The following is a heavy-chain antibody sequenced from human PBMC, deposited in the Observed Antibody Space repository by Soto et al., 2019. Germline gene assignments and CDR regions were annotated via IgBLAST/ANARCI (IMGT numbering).Heavy chain of an antibody. D-gene: IGHD6-13*01. J-gene: IGHJ5*02. CDR2: IYHSGST. V-gene: IGHV4-34*01. CDR1: GGSFIGYQ. CDR3: ASSGSSWGNWFDP. Sequence: SETLSLTCAVYGGSFIGYQWTWILQPPGKGLEWIGEIYHSGSTNYNPSLKSRVTISVDKSKNQFSLKLSSVTAADTAVYYCASSGSSWGNWFDPWGQGTLVTVSS.